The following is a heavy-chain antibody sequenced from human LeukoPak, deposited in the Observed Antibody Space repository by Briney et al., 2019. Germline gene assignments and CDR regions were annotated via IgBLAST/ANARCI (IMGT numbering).Heavy chain of an antibody. V-gene: IGHV5-51*01. Sequence: GESLKISCKGSGYSFTSYWIGWVRQLPGKGLEWMGIIYPGDSDTRYSPSFQGQVTISADKSISTAYLQWSSLKASDTAMYYCARSERYFDWFLDYWGQGTLVTVSS. D-gene: IGHD3-9*01. CDR1: GYSFTSYW. CDR2: IYPGDSDT. J-gene: IGHJ4*02. CDR3: ARSERYFDWFLDY.